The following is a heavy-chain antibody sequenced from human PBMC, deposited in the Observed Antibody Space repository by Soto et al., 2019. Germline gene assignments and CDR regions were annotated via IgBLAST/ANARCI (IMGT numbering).Heavy chain of an antibody. Sequence: GASVKVSCKASGYTFTSYGISWVRQAPGQGLEWMGWISAYNGNTNYAQKFQGRVTITADESTSTAYMELSSLRSEDTAVYYCAIEYSSSPPYYPIGYWGQXXL. CDR1: GYTFTSYG. D-gene: IGHD6-6*01. CDR3: AIEYSSSPPYYPIGY. CDR2: ISAYNGNT. V-gene: IGHV1-18*01. J-gene: IGHJ4*02.